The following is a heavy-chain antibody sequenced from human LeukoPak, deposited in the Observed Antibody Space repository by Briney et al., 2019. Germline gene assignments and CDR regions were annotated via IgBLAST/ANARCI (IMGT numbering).Heavy chain of an antibody. Sequence: ASVKVSCKASGYTFTSYYMHWVRQAPGEGPEWMGWISPSNGVANYAQTFQDRVTMTTDTSLNTAYMELRSLRSDDTAVYFCVRVKDTSDWYLNYWGQGTLVTVSS. J-gene: IGHJ4*02. CDR1: GYTFTSYY. CDR3: VRVKDTSDWYLNY. CDR2: ISPSNGVA. V-gene: IGHV1-2*02. D-gene: IGHD6-19*01.